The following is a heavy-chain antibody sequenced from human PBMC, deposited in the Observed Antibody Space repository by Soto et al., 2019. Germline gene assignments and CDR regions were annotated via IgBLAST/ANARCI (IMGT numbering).Heavy chain of an antibody. CDR3: ARRRGFPYYYGMDV. J-gene: IGHJ6*02. CDR2: IYHSGST. D-gene: IGHD5-12*01. CDR1: GGSIISGGYC. V-gene: IGHV4-30-2*01. Sequence: SETLSLTCTVSGGSIISGGYCWSWIRQHPGKGLEWIGYIYHSGSTYYNPSLKSRVTISVDRSKNQFSLKLSSVTAADTAVYYCARRRGFPYYYGMDVWGQGTTVTVSS.